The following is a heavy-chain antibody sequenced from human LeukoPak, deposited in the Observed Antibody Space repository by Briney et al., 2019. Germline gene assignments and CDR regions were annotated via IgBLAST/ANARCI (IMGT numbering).Heavy chain of an antibody. CDR3: AKDRCSGGSCYPNFDY. J-gene: IGHJ4*02. CDR1: GFTFSTYA. CDR2: IRYDGSNK. Sequence: GGSLRLSCTASGFTFSTYAMHWVRQAPGKGLEWVAFIRYDGSNKYYVDSVKGRFTISRDNSKNTLYLQMNSLRAEDTAVYYCAKDRCSGGSCYPNFDYWGQGTLVTVSS. V-gene: IGHV3-30*02. D-gene: IGHD2-15*01.